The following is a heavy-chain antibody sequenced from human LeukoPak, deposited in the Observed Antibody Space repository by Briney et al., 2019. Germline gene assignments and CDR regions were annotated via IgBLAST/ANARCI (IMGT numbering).Heavy chain of an antibody. D-gene: IGHD5-18*01. J-gene: IGHJ3*02. CDR2: IYYSGST. CDR1: GGSISSYY. Sequence: SETLSLTCTVSGGSISSYYWSWIRQPPGKGLEWIGYIYYSGSTNYNPSLKSRVTISVDTSKNQFSLKLSSVTAADTAVYYCARVGYSYGFSHAFDIWGQGTVVAVSS. V-gene: IGHV4-59*01. CDR3: ARVGYSYGFSHAFDI.